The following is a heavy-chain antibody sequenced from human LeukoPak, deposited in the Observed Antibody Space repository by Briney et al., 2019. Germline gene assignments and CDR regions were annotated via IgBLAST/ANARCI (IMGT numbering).Heavy chain of an antibody. CDR1: GYSISSGYY. J-gene: IGHJ3*02. V-gene: IGHV4-38-2*01. D-gene: IGHD5-18*01. Sequence: SETLSLTCAVSGYSISSGYYWGWIRQPPGRGLEWIGSVYHSGSRYYNPSLKSRVTISLDMSNNQFSLKLSSVTAADTAVYYCARGTWIQLWRDHDAFDIWGQGTMVTVSS. CDR3: ARGTWIQLWRDHDAFDI. CDR2: VYHSGSR.